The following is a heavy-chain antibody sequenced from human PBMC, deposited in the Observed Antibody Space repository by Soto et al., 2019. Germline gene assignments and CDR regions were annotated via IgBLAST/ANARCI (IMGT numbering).Heavy chain of an antibody. J-gene: IGHJ4*02. V-gene: IGHV1-69*01. CDR1: GGSSGNSA. CDR2: FIPVYRTL. CDR3: ATGVIWIGYFTVDS. Sequence: QVLLVQSGAEVKKPGSSVKISCKASGGSSGNSAINWVRQTPGQGLEWLGGFIPVYRTLNYAQKFQGRVTITADESTGTAYMTLSSLASNDTAVYYCATGVIWIGYFTVDSWGQGTRVTVSS. D-gene: IGHD3-3*01.